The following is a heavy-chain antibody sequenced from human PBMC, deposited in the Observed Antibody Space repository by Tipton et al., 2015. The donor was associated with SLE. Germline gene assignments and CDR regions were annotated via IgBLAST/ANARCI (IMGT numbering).Heavy chain of an antibody. D-gene: IGHD7-27*01. V-gene: IGHV4-39*01. Sequence: TLSLTCTVYGGSFNGYFWTWIRQPPGKGLEWIGSMFYGGDTHYNPSLKSRVTISVDTSNNRFSLKLTSVTAADTAFYYCARQGDSSHWGSDYWGQGTRVTVSS. CDR3: ARQGDSSHWGSDY. J-gene: IGHJ4*02. CDR2: MFYGGDT. CDR1: GGSFNGYF.